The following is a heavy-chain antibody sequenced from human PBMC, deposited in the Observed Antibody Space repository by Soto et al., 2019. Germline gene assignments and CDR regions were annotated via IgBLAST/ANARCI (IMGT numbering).Heavy chain of an antibody. D-gene: IGHD6-19*01. CDR1: GYTFTSYD. J-gene: IGHJ4*02. CDR3: ARTSYSSGWYPYYFDY. Sequence: QVQLVQSGAEVKKPGASVKVSCKASGYTFTSYDINWVRQATGQGLEWMGWMNPNSGNTGYAQKFQGRVTMTMNTSISTAYMELSSLRSEDTAVYYCARTSYSSGWYPYYFDYWGQGTLVTVSS. V-gene: IGHV1-8*01. CDR2: MNPNSGNT.